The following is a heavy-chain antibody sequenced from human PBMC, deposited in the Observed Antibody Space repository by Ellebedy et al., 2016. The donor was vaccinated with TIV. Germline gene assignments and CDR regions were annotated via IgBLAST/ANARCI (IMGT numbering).Heavy chain of an antibody. J-gene: IGHJ4*02. D-gene: IGHD2-15*01. Sequence: PGGSLRLSCTASGFTFSNYWMSWVRQAPGKGLEWVANIKQDGSEKYYVDSVKGRFTISRDNAKNSLYLQMNSLRAEDTAVYYCAREYCSGADCHSAWADWGQGSLVTVSS. CDR3: AREYCSGADCHSAWAD. V-gene: IGHV3-7*01. CDR2: IKQDGSEK. CDR1: GFTFSNYW.